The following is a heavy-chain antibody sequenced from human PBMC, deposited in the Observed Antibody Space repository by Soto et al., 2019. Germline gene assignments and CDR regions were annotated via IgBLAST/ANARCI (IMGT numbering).Heavy chain of an antibody. CDR1: GGTFSSYA. V-gene: IGHV1-69*12. CDR2: IIPIFGTA. J-gene: IGHJ4*02. CDR3: ARDGGKLNFDY. D-gene: IGHD2-15*01. Sequence: QVQLVQSGAEVKKPGSSVKVSCKASGGTFSSYAISWVRQAPGQGLEWMGGIIPIFGTANYAQKFQGRVPIPADESTSTAYRELSSLRSGDRAVYYCARDGGKLNFDYGGQGTLVTVSS.